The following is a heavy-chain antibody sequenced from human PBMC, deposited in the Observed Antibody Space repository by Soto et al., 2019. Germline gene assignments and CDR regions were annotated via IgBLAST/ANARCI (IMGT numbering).Heavy chain of an antibody. V-gene: IGHV4-59*01. CDR2: IYYSGST. CDR1: GGSISSYY. D-gene: IGHD3-22*01. Sequence: ETLSLTCTVSGGSISSYYWSWIRQPPGKGLEWIGYIYYSGSTNYNPSLKSRVTISVGTSKNQFSLKLSSVTAADTAVYYCAREGSQGYYDSSGYYPIWGQGTMVTVSS. CDR3: AREGSQGYYDSSGYYPI. J-gene: IGHJ3*02.